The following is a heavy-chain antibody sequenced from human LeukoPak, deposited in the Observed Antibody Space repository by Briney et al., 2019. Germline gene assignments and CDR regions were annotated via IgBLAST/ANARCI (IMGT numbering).Heavy chain of an antibody. CDR2: IWYDGSRQ. V-gene: IGHV3-33*06. CDR1: GFTFSSYG. D-gene: IGHD4-17*01. CDR3: AKSPADYGDDLFDC. Sequence: HPGRSLRLSCAASGFTFSSYGMHWVRQAPGKGLEWVAVIWYDGSRQYYADSVKGRSTISRDSSKNTLYLQMSSLRAEDTAVYYCAKSPADYGDDLFDCWGQGTLVTVSS. J-gene: IGHJ4*02.